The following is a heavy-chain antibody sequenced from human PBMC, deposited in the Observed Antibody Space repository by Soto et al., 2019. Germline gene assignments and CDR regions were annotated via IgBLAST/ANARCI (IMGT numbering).Heavy chain of an antibody. J-gene: IGHJ4*02. CDR1: GYTFTSYG. Sequence: ASVQVSCKASGYTFTSYGISWVRQAPGQGLEWMGWISAYNGNTNYAQKLQGRVTMTTDTSTSTAYMELRSLRSDDTAVYYCAREERSAAVAGTSDYWGQGTLVTVSS. V-gene: IGHV1-18*01. D-gene: IGHD6-19*01. CDR2: ISAYNGNT. CDR3: AREERSAAVAGTSDY.